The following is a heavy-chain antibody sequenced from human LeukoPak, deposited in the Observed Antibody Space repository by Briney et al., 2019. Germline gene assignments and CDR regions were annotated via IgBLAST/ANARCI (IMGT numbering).Heavy chain of an antibody. V-gene: IGHV3-30*04. CDR1: RFIFSSYA. D-gene: IGHD6-19*01. Sequence: TGGSLRLSCAASRFIFSSYAMHWVRQAPGKGLEWVAVISYDGSNKYYVDSVKGRFTISRDNSKNTLYLQMNSLRAEDTAVYYCTRGGSDWDDAFDIWGQGTMVTVSS. J-gene: IGHJ3*02. CDR2: ISYDGSNK. CDR3: TRGGSDWDDAFDI.